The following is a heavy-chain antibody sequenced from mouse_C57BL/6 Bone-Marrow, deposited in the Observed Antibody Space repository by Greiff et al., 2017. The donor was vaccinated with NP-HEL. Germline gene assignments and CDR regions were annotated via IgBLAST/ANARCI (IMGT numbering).Heavy chain of an antibody. CDR3: ARDGYAMDY. CDR2: INPNNGGT. V-gene: IGHV1-26*01. Sequence: VQLQQSGPELVKPGASVKISCKASGYTFTDYYMNWVKQSHGKSLEWIGDINPNNGGTSYNQKFKGKATLTVDKSSSTAYMELRSLTSEDSAVYYCARDGYAMDYWGQGTSVTVSS. CDR1: GYTFTDYY. J-gene: IGHJ4*01.